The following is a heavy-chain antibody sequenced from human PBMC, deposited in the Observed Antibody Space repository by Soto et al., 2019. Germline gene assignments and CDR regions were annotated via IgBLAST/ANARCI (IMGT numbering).Heavy chain of an antibody. CDR2: ISAST. V-gene: IGHV3-23*01. J-gene: IGHJ4*02. CDR3: AIRMYSTSWYYLDY. CDR1: GFTVSSYA. Sequence: EMQLLESGGGLVQAGGSLRLSCAASGFTVSSYALNWVRQAPGKGLEWVSGISASTYYADSVKGRFTISRDTSQNTLYLQMKSLRAEDTAIYFCAIRMYSTSWYYLDYWGQGTLVTVSS. D-gene: IGHD6-13*01.